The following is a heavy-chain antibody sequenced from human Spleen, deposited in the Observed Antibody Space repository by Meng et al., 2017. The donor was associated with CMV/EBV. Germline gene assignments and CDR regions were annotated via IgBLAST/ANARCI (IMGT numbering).Heavy chain of an antibody. V-gene: IGHV3-23*01. J-gene: IGHJ4*02. Sequence: FSSYAMHWVRQAPGKGLEWVSAISGSGGSTYYADSVKGRFTISRDNSKNTLYLQMNSLRAEDTAVYYCAKVYGYYYDSSGYPTTGDWGQGTLVTVSS. D-gene: IGHD3-22*01. CDR2: ISGSGGST. CDR1: FSSYA. CDR3: AKVYGYYYDSSGYPTTGD.